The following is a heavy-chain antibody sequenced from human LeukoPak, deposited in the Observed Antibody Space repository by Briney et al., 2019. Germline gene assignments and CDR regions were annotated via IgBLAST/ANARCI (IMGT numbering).Heavy chain of an antibody. V-gene: IGHV3-15*01. D-gene: IGHD3-3*01. J-gene: IGHJ3*02. Sequence: GGSLRLSCAASGFTFSSYWMSWVRQAPGKGLEWVGRIKSKTDGGTTDYAAPVKGRFTISRDDSKNTLYLQMNSLKTEDTAVYYCTTVIRSRFLEWLLLDTNAFDIWGQGTMVTVSS. CDR3: TTVIRSRFLEWLLLDTNAFDI. CDR2: IKSKTDGGTT. CDR1: GFTFSSYW.